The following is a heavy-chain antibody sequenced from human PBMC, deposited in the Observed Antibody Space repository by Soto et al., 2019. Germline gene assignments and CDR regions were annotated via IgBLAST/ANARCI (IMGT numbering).Heavy chain of an antibody. CDR3: ARHKAFYYDNSGA. Sequence: GASLKISCKGSGYSFTSYWISWVRQMPGKGLEWMGRIDPSDSYTNYSPSFQGHVTMSADKSINTAYLQWSRLKASDSAMYYCARHKAFYYDNSGAWGQGSLVTVS. CDR1: GYSFTSYW. CDR2: IDPSDSYT. V-gene: IGHV5-10-1*01. D-gene: IGHD3-22*01. J-gene: IGHJ5*02.